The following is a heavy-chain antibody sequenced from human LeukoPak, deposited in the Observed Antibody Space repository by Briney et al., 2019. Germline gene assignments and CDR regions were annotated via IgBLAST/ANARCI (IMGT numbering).Heavy chain of an antibody. J-gene: IGHJ4*02. V-gene: IGHV3-48*01. CDR3: AREPTYSSSWYTTCDY. CDR2: ISLSSTSI. CDR1: GFTFSNYN. Sequence: GGSLRLSCAASGFTFSNYNMNWVRQAPGKGLEWVSYISLSSTSIYYADSVMGRFTISRDNAKKSLYLQMNSLKAEDTAVYYCAREPTYSSSWYTTCDYWGPGTLVTVSS. D-gene: IGHD6-13*01.